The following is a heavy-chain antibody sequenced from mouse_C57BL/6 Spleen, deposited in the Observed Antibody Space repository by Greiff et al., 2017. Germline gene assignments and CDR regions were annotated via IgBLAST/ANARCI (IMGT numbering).Heavy chain of an antibody. CDR1: GYSFTDYY. CDR2: INPNYGTT. J-gene: IGHJ2*01. V-gene: IGHV1-39*01. D-gene: IGHD2-14*01. Sequence: EVKVVESGPELVKPGASVKISCPASGYSFTDYYMNWVKQSNGKSLEWIGVINPNYGTTSYNQKFKGKATLTADQSSRTAYMQLNCLTYVDSAVYYGARTEVRYFDNWGQGTTLTVSS. CDR3: ARTEVRYFDN.